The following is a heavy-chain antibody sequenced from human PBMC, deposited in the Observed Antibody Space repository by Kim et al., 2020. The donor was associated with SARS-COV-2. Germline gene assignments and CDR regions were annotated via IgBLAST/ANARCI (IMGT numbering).Heavy chain of an antibody. CDR2: ISGSGGSK. V-gene: IGHV3-23*01. CDR3: AKGPVLVPAARPNI. J-gene: IGHJ3*02. CDR1: GFTFSTYA. Sequence: GGSLRLSCAASGFTFSTYAMSWVRQAPGKGLEWVSAISGSGGSKYYSESVKGRFTITSDNSKNTLYLQLNGLRAEDKAVYYCAKGPVLVPAARPNIWGHGTTVIAS. D-gene: IGHD2-2*01.